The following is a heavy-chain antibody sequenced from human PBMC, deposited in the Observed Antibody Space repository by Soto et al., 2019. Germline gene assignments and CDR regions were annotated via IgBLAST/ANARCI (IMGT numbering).Heavy chain of an antibody. CDR3: ARAIHPSSYGYYYYGMDV. D-gene: IGHD5-18*01. CDR1: GFTFSTYW. Sequence: GGSLRLSCAASGFTFSTYWMSWVRQAPGKGLEWVANINRDVIEKYYVDSVRGRFTISRDNARNSLYLQMNTLGAEDTAVYYCARAIHPSSYGYYYYGMDVWGQGTRVTVSS. V-gene: IGHV3-7*01. CDR2: INRDVIEK. J-gene: IGHJ6*02.